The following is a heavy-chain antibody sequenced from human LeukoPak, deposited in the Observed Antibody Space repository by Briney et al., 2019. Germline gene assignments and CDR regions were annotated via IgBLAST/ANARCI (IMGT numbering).Heavy chain of an antibody. CDR3: ASRAYDYVWGSYRYDDY. V-gene: IGHV4-39*07. J-gene: IGHJ4*02. D-gene: IGHD3-16*02. CDR2: INHSGST. CDR1: GGSISSGGYY. Sequence: SETLSLTCTVSGGSISSGGYYWSWIRQPPGKGLEWIGEINHSGSTNYNPSLKSRVTISVDTSKNQFSLKLSSVTAADTAVYYCASRAYDYVWGSYRYDDYWGQGTLVTVSS.